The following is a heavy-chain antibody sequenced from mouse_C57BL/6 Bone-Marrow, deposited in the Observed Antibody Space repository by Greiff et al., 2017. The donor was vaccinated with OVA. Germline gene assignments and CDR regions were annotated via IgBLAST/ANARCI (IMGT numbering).Heavy chain of an antibody. CDR1: GYTFTDYE. CDR2: IDPETGGT. J-gene: IGHJ2*01. Sequence: QVHVKQSGAELVRPGASVTLSCKASGYTFTDYEMHWVKQTPVHGLEWIGAIDPETGGTAYNQKFKGKAILTADKSSSTAYMELRSLTAEHSAVYSCTRPYYGSSYECYFDYWGQGTTLTVSS. CDR3: TRPYYGSSYECYFDY. V-gene: IGHV1-15*01. D-gene: IGHD1-1*01.